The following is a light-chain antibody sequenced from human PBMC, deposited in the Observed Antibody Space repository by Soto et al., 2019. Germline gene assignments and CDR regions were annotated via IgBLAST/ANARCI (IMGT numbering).Light chain of an antibody. Sequence: SVPAQHPSGAGSTAQSSTISCTGTISNVGGYDYVSWYQQHPCKAPKLMIYEVTIRPSGVSDRFSGSTSGNTASLTVSGLQAEDEADYYCSSYTGGNSSYVFGTGHEVTV. V-gene: IGLV2-8*01. CDR2: EVT. CDR3: SSYTGGNSSYV. CDR1: ISNVGGYDY. J-gene: IGLJ1*01.